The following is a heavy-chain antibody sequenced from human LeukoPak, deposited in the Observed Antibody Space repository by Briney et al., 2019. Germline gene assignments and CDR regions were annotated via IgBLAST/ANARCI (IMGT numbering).Heavy chain of an antibody. CDR3: ARVVVVVAATDYFDY. CDR2: IYYSGST. Sequence: SETLSITCTVSGGSISSGGYYWSWIRQHPGKGLEWIGYIYYSGSTYYNPSLKSRVTISVDTSKNQFSLKLSSVTAADTAVYYCARVVVVVAATDYFDYWGQGTLVTVSS. V-gene: IGHV4-31*03. CDR1: GGSISSGGYY. D-gene: IGHD2-15*01. J-gene: IGHJ4*02.